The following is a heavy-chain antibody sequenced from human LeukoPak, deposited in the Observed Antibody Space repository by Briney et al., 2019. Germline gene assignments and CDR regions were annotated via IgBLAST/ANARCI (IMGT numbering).Heavy chain of an antibody. CDR3: ARVPMDTIFGVAKGWFDP. CDR1: GFTFSSYA. Sequence: PGGSLRLSCAASGFTFSSYAMSWVRQAPGKGLEWVSAISGSGGSTYYADSVKGRFTISRDNSKNTLYLQMNSLRAEDTAVYYCARVPMDTIFGVAKGWFDPWGQGTLVTVSS. J-gene: IGHJ5*02. CDR2: ISGSGGST. D-gene: IGHD3-3*01. V-gene: IGHV3-23*01.